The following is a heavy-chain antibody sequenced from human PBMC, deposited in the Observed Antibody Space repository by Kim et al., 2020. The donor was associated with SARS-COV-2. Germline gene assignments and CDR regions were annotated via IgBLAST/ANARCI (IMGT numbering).Heavy chain of an antibody. D-gene: IGHD6-19*01. J-gene: IGHJ6*02. CDR2: ISSSSSTI. CDR1: GLTFSSYS. V-gene: IGHV3-48*02. Sequence: GGSLRLSCAASGLTFSSYSINGVRQAPGKGLEWVSYISSSSSTIYYADSVKGRFTISRDNAKNSLYLQMNSLRDGDTAVYYCARDKGSGWYRYYYGMDVWVQGTTVTVSS. CDR3: ARDKGSGWYRYYYGMDV.